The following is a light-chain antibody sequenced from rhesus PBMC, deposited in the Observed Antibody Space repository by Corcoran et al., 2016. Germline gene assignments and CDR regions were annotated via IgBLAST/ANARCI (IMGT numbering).Light chain of an antibody. CDR1: QGISNW. Sequence: DIQMTQSPSSLSASVGDRVTITCRASQGISNWLAWYQQKPRKAPKLLIYRASNLETGVPSRFSGKGSWTDFPLTIRSRQPGDISAYYCQEYDNSPLAFGGGTKVELK. CDR3: QEYDNSPLA. CDR2: RAS. V-gene: IGKV1-69*01. J-gene: IGKJ4*01.